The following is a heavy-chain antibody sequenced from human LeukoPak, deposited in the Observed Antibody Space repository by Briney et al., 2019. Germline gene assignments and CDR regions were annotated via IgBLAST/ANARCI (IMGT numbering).Heavy chain of an antibody. CDR1: GGSISSYY. Sequence: PSETLSLTCTVSGGSISSYYWSWIRQPPGKGLEWIGYIYYSGSTNYNPSLKSRVIISVDTSKNQFSLKLSSVTAADTAVYYCARGVRLLWFGESPYFDYWGQGTLVTVSS. J-gene: IGHJ4*02. V-gene: IGHV4-59*12. CDR3: ARGVRLLWFGESPYFDY. D-gene: IGHD3-10*01. CDR2: IYYSGST.